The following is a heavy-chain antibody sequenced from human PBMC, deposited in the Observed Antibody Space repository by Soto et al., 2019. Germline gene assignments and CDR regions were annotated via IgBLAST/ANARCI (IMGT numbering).Heavy chain of an antibody. CDR1: GLTFTSYA. V-gene: IGHV3-30-3*01. CDR2: ISYDGNNK. Sequence: QVQLVESGGGVVQPGRSLRLSCAASGLTFTSYAMHWVRQAPGKGLEWVAVISYDGNNKYYADSVKGRFTISRDNSKNTLYVQMNSLRAEDTAVYYCARDLHYYFDYWGQGTLVTVSS. J-gene: IGHJ4*02. CDR3: ARDLHYYFDY.